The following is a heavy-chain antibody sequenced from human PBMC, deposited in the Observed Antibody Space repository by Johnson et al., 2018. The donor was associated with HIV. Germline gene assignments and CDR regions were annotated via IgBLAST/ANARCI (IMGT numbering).Heavy chain of an antibody. Sequence: EQLVESGGGLVQPGGSLRLSCAASGFAFSSYAVTWVRQTSGKGLEWVSAISGSGGSPYYAASVKGRFTISRDNSKRTLYLQMHSLIAEDTALYYCAKGLRYFYWLGANDACDIWGQGTMVTVSS. V-gene: IGHV3-23*04. CDR3: AKGLRYFYWLGANDACDI. CDR1: GFAFSSYA. CDR2: ISGSGGSP. J-gene: IGHJ3*02. D-gene: IGHD3-9*01.